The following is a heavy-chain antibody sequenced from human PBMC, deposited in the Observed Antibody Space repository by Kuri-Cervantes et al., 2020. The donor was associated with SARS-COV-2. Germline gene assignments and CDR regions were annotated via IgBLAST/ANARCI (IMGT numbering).Heavy chain of an antibody. D-gene: IGHD1-1*01. V-gene: IGHV1-8*02. CDR3: ARGSELEPSYYYYYYMDV. CDR2: MNPNSGNT. J-gene: IGHJ6*03. CDR1: GYTFTGYY. Sequence: ASVKVSCKASGYTFTGYYMHWVRQATGQGLEWMGWMNPNSGNTGYAQKFQGRVTMTRNTSISTAYMELSSLRSEDTAVYYCARGSELEPSYYYYYYMDVWGKGTTVTVSS.